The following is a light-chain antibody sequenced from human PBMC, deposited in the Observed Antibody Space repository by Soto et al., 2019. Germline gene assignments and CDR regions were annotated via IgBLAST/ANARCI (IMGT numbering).Light chain of an antibody. CDR1: DSISRY. Sequence: DIQMTPSPSSLFSSVGDRVTITCQATDSISRYLAWYQQKPGQAPKLLIYAASSWASGVPSRFSGSGSGTDFTLTISSLQPEDFAVYYCQESFYAPPTFGQGTKVDIK. CDR2: AAS. J-gene: IGKJ1*01. V-gene: IGKV1-39*01. CDR3: QESFYAPPT.